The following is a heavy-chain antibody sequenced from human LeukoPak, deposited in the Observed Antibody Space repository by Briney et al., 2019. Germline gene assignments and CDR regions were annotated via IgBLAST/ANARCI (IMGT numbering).Heavy chain of an antibody. V-gene: IGHV4-39*01. D-gene: IGHD1-1*01. Sequence: SETLSLTCTVSGGSISSGGYYWSWIRQHPGKGLEWIGSIYYSGSTYYNPSLKSRVTISVDTSKDQFSLRLSSVTAADAALYYCAGHHTGTLRVDYWGQGTLVTVSS. CDR1: GGSISSGGYY. J-gene: IGHJ4*02. CDR2: IYYSGST. CDR3: AGHHTGTLRVDY.